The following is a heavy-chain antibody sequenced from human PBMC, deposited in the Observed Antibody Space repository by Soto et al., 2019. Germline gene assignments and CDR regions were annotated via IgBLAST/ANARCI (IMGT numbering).Heavy chain of an antibody. V-gene: IGHV3-23*01. D-gene: IGHD5-18*01. CDR2: ISGSGGST. CDR3: AKVGGYGYFKNYYFDC. CDR1: GFTFSSYA. J-gene: IGHJ4*02. Sequence: GGSLRLSCAASGFTFSSYAMSWVRQAPGKGLEWVSAISGSGGSTYYADSVKGRFTISRDNSKNTLYLQMNSLRAEDTAVYYCAKVGGYGYFKNYYFDCWGQGTLVTVSS.